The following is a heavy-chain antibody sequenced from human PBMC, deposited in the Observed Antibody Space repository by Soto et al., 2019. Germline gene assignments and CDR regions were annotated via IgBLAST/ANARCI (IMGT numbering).Heavy chain of an antibody. CDR3: ATDSTDRDGYSWEY. D-gene: IGHD4-4*01. CDR2: FDPEDGET. V-gene: IGHV1-24*01. J-gene: IGHJ4*02. CDR1: GYTLTELS. Sequence: ASVKVSCKVSGYTLTELSMHWVRQAPGKGLEWMGGFDPEDGETIYAQKFQGRVTMTEDTSTDTAYMELSSLRSEDTAVYYCATDSTDRDGYSWEYWGPGTLVTVSS.